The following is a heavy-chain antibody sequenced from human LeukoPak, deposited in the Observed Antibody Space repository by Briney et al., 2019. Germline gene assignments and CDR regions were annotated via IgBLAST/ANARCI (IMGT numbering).Heavy chain of an antibody. CDR1: GYTFTSYY. CDR3: ASLYSGYDHEPQYSSGWYPFDY. Sequence: ASVKVSCKASGYTFTSYYMHWVRRAPGQGLEWMGIINPSGGSTSYAQKFQGRVTMTRDTSTSTVYMELSSLRSEDTAVYYCASLYSGYDHEPQYSSGWYPFDYWGQGTLSPSPQ. CDR2: INPSGGST. D-gene: IGHD6-19*01. J-gene: IGHJ4*02. V-gene: IGHV1-46*01.